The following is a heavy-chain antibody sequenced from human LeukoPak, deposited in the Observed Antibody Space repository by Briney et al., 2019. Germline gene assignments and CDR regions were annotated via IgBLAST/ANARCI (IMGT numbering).Heavy chain of an antibody. CDR3: VRDDAGTDHNYYGMDV. CDR2: ISSGGSTI. CDR1: GFTFSSNS. J-gene: IGHJ6*02. Sequence: GGSLRLSCAASGFTFSSNSMYWVRQAPGKGLEWVSYISSGGSTIYYADSVEGRFTISRDNAKNSLYLQMNSLRDEDTAVYYCVRDDAGTDHNYYGMDVWGQGTTVTVSS. D-gene: IGHD1-14*01. V-gene: IGHV3-48*02.